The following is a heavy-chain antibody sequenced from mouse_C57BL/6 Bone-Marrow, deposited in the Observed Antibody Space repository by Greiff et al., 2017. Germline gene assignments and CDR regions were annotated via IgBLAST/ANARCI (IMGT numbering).Heavy chain of an antibody. CDR2: IDPSDSYT. D-gene: IGHD1-1*01. CDR3: ATSYYYGYFDY. J-gene: IGHJ2*01. Sequence: QVQLQQPGAELVMPGASVKLSCKASGYIFTSYWMHWVKQRPGQGLEWIGEIDPSDSYTNYNQKFKGKSTLTVDKSSSTAYMQLSSLTSEDSAVYYCATSYYYGYFDYWGQGTTLTVSS. V-gene: IGHV1-69*01. CDR1: GYIFTSYW.